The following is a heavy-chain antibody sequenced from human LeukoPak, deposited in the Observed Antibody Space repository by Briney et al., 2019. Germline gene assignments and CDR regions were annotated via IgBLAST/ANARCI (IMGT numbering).Heavy chain of an antibody. CDR2: IGVAGDT. CDR1: GFTFSNYD. J-gene: IGHJ4*02. V-gene: IGHV3-13*01. Sequence: GGSLGLSCAASGFTFSNYDMHWVRQATGKGLEWVSAIGVAGDTYYSGSVKGRFTISRENAKNSLYLQMNSLRAEDTAVYYCARSKYYAYDYWGQGTLVTVSS. CDR3: ARSKYYAYDY. D-gene: IGHD3-3*01.